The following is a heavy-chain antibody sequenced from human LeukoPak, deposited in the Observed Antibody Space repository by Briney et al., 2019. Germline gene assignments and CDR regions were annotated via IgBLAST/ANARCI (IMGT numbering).Heavy chain of an antibody. CDR3: ASKGYTYGYFDY. V-gene: IGHV4-4*02. J-gene: IGHJ4*02. CDR2: IYHSGST. D-gene: IGHD5-18*01. Sequence: SGTLSLTCAVSGGSISSNNWWSWVRQPPGKGLEGIGEIYHSGSTNYNPSLKSRVTISVDKSKTQFSLRLSSVTAADTAVYYCASKGYTYGYFDYWGQGTLVTVSS. CDR1: GGSISSNNW.